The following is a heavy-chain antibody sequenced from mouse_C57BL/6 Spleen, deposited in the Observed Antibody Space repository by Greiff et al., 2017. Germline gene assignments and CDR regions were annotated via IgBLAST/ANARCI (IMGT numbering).Heavy chain of an antibody. D-gene: IGHD1-1*01. CDR3: ARSDYGSSYVYFDY. J-gene: IGHJ2*01. V-gene: IGHV1-53*01. CDR1: GYTSTSYW. Sequence: VQLQQPGTELVKPGASVKLSCKASGYTSTSYWMHWVKQRPGQGLEWIGNINPSNGGTNYNEKFKSKATLTVDKSSSTAYMQLSSLTSEDSAVYYCARSDYGSSYVYFDYWGQGTTLTVSS. CDR2: INPSNGGT.